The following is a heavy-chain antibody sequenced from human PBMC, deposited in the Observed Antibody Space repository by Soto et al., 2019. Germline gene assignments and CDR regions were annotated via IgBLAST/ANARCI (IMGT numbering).Heavy chain of an antibody. J-gene: IGHJ6*02. Sequence: AASVKVSCKASGYTFTSYAMHWVRQAPGQRLEWMGWINAGNGNTKYSQKFQGRVTITRDTSASTAYMELSSLRSEDTAVYYCARDPSAAAGHYYGMDVWGQGTTVTVSS. CDR3: ARDPSAAAGHYYGMDV. V-gene: IGHV1-3*01. CDR2: INAGNGNT. D-gene: IGHD6-13*01. CDR1: GYTFTSYA.